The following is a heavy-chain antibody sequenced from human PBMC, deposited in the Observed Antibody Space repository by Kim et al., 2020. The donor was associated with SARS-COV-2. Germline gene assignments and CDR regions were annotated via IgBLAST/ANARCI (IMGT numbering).Heavy chain of an antibody. V-gene: IGHV4-4*02. J-gene: IGHJ6*02. CDR3: AVKILRGYSDGYRMDV. D-gene: IGHD5-18*01. Sequence: LKSRVTISVDKSKNQFALKLSSVTAADTAVYYCAVKILRGYSDGYRMDVWGQGTTVTVSS.